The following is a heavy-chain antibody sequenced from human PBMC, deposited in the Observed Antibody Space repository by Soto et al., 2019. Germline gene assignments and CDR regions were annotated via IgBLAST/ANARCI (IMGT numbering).Heavy chain of an antibody. CDR1: GFTFSGFG. V-gene: IGHV3-33*01. J-gene: IGHJ4*02. D-gene: IGHD3-16*01. Sequence: GGSLRLSCAASGFTFSGFGMHCISQAPGKGLEWVAVMWYAGSDKHYADSVKGRFTISRDNSKNALYLQMNTLRAEDTAVENCAFGQLSYYFDFWGPGTPVTVSS. CDR3: AFGQLSYYFDF. CDR2: MWYAGSDK.